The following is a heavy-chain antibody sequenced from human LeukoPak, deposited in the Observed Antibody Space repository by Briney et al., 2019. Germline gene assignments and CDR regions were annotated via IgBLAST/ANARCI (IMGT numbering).Heavy chain of an antibody. CDR2: IYYSGST. CDR1: GGSISSSSYY. CDR3: ARQGSRLNYYDSSGDY. Sequence: SETLSLTCTVSGGSISSSSYYWGWIRQPPGTGLEWVGSIYYSGSTYYNPSLKSRVTISVDTSKNQFSLKLSSVTAADTAVYYCARQGSRLNYYDSSGDYWGQGTLVTVSS. V-gene: IGHV4-39*01. D-gene: IGHD3-22*01. J-gene: IGHJ4*02.